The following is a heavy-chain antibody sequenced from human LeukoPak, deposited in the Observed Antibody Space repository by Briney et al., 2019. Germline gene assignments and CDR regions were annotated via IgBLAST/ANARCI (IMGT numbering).Heavy chain of an antibody. Sequence: SETLSLTCTVSGGSISSSSYYWGWIRQPPGKGLEWIGSIYYSGSTYYNPSLKSRVTISVDTSKNQFSLKLSSVTAADTAVYYCARHREWLVLHFDYWGQGTLVTVSS. J-gene: IGHJ4*02. V-gene: IGHV4-39*01. CDR3: ARHREWLVLHFDY. D-gene: IGHD6-19*01. CDR1: GGSISSSSYY. CDR2: IYYSGST.